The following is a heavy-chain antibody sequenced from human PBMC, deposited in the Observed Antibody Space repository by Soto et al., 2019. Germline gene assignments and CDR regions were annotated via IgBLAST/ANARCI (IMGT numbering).Heavy chain of an antibody. J-gene: IGHJ4*02. CDR2: INAGNGNT. Sequence: QVQLVQSGAEVKKPGASVKVSCKASGYTFTSYAMHWVRQAPGQRLEWMGWINAGNGNTKYSQKFQGRVTITRDTSASAAHMELCSLRSEATAVLYWERGPGGTDVPGDDCGQGTLGTVS. CDR1: GYTFTSYA. D-gene: IGHD1-26*01. CDR3: ERGPGGTDVPGDD. V-gene: IGHV1-3*01.